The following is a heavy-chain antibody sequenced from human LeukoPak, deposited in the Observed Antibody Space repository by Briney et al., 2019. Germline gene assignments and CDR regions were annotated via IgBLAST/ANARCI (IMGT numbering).Heavy chain of an antibody. CDR2: ISWNSGSI. D-gene: IGHD2-2*01. Sequence: PGRSLRLSCAASGFTFDDYAMHWVRQAPGKGLEWVSGISWNSGSIGYADSVKGRFTISRDNAKNSLYLQMNSLRAEDTALYYCAKDNEGYCSSTSCYVGAFDIWGQGTMVTVSS. V-gene: IGHV3-9*01. J-gene: IGHJ3*02. CDR1: GFTFDDYA. CDR3: AKDNEGYCSSTSCYVGAFDI.